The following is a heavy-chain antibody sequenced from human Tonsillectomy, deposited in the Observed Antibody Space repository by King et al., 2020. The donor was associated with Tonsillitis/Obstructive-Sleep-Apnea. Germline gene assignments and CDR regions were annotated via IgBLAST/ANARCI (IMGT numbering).Heavy chain of an antibody. Sequence: QVQLQQWGAGLLKPSETLSLTCAVYGGSFSGYYWSWIRQPPGKGLEWIGEINHSGSTNYNPYLKSRVTISVDTFKNQFSLKLSAVTAADTAVYYCARGGRIDGYDYRVGTDYWGQGTLVTVSS. CDR2: INHSGST. CDR3: ARGGRIDGYDYRVGTDY. J-gene: IGHJ4*02. CDR1: GGSFSGYY. V-gene: IGHV4-34*01. D-gene: IGHD5-12*01.